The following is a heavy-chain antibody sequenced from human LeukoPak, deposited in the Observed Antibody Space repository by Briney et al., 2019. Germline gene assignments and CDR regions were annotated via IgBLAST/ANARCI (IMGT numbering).Heavy chain of an antibody. J-gene: IGHJ4*02. D-gene: IGHD2-2*01. CDR2: INAGNGNT. Sequence: LRASVKVSCKASGYTFTSYAMHWVRQAPGQRLERMGWINAGNGNTKYSQKFQGRVTITRDTSASTAYMELSSLRSEDTAVYYCARSGRDIVVVPAALDYWGQGTLVTVSS. CDR1: GYTFTSYA. V-gene: IGHV1-3*01. CDR3: ARSGRDIVVVPAALDY.